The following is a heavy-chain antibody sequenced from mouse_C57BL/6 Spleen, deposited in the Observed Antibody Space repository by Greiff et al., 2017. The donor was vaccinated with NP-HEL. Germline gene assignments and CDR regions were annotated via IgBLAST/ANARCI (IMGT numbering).Heavy chain of an antibody. CDR2: INPSTGGT. D-gene: IGHD2-4*01. Sequence: EVQLQQSGPELVKPGASVKISCKASGYSFTGYYMNWVKQSPEKSLEWIGEINPSTGGTTYNQKFKAKATLTVDKSSSTAYMQLKSLTSEDSAVYYCARSTIYYDYGFAYWGQGTLVTVSA. J-gene: IGHJ3*01. V-gene: IGHV1-42*01. CDR1: GYSFTGYY. CDR3: ARSTIYYDYGFAY.